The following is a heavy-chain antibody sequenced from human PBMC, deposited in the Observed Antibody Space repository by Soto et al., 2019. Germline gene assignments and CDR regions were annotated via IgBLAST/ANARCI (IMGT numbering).Heavy chain of an antibody. CDR2: IYYSGST. Sequence: ETLSLTCTVSGGSISSYYWSWIRQPPGKGLEWIGYIYYSGSTNYNPSLKSRVTISVDTSKNQFSLKLSSVTAADTAVYYCARATVAAPTNWFDPWGQGTLVTVSS. CDR1: GGSISSYY. V-gene: IGHV4-59*08. D-gene: IGHD6-6*01. CDR3: ARATVAAPTNWFDP. J-gene: IGHJ5*02.